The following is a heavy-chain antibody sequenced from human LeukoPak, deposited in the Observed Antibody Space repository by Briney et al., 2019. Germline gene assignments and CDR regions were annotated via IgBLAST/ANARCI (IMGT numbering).Heavy chain of an antibody. CDR1: GFTFSSYG. J-gene: IGHJ4*02. CDR3: ARGNYDILTGYYIGLDY. CDR2: IWYDGSNK. D-gene: IGHD3-9*01. Sequence: GRSLRLSCAASGFTFSSYGMRWVRQAPGKGLEWVSVIWYDGSNKYYADSVKGRFTISRDNSKNTLYLQMNSLRAEDTAVYYCARGNYDILTGYYIGLDYWGQGTLVTVSS. V-gene: IGHV3-33*01.